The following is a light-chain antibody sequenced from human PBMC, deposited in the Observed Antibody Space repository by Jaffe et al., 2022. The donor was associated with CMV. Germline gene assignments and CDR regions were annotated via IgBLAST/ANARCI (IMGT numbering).Light chain of an antibody. CDR1: QSISTY. CDR2: AAS. J-gene: IGKJ2*01. V-gene: IGKV1-39*01. CDR3: QQSYSPPYT. Sequence: DIQMTQSPSSLSASVGDRVTITCRASQSISTYLSWYQQKPGKAPSLLIYAASSLQSGVPSRFSGSGSGTHTDFTLTISGLQPEDLATYYCQQSYSPPYTFGQGTKLEIK.